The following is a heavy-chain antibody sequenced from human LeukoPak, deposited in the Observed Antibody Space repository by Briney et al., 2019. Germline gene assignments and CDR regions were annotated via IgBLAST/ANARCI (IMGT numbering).Heavy chain of an antibody. CDR3: VSFYETY. J-gene: IGHJ4*02. Sequence: PGGSLRLSCAASGNYWMHWVRQAPGKGLVWGSHINSDGSWTGYADSVKGRFTISKDNAKNTVYLQMNSLRAEDTAVYYCVSFYETYWGRRTLVTVSS. V-gene: IGHV3-74*01. D-gene: IGHD2/OR15-2a*01. CDR1: GNYW. CDR2: INSDGSWT.